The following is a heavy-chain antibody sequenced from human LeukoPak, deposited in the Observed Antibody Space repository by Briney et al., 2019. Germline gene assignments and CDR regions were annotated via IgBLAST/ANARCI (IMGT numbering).Heavy chain of an antibody. V-gene: IGHV4-34*01. Sequence: PSETLSLTCAVYGGSFSNYYWSWIRQPPGKGLEWIGEINHSGSANHKSSLKSRVTISVDTSKNQFSLKLSSVTAADTAVYYCARLRKYYGSIALGPYNWFDPWGQGTLVTVSS. CDR3: ARLRKYYGSIALGPYNWFDP. CDR2: INHSGSA. CDR1: GGSFSNYY. J-gene: IGHJ5*02. D-gene: IGHD3-10*01.